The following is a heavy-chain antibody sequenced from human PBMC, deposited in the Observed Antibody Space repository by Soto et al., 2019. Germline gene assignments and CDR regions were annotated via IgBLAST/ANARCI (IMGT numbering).Heavy chain of an antibody. CDR2: IDWDDDK. J-gene: IGHJ6*02. D-gene: IGHD4-17*01. CDR1: RFSLSNARMG. Sequence: ESGPTLVNPTETLTLTCTFSRFSLSNARMGVSWIRQPPGKALEWLAHIDWDDDKYYSTSLKTRLTISKDTSKNQVVLTMTNMDPVDTATYYCARTRSILTTVNSWVYYYGMDVWGQGTTVTVSS. V-gene: IGHV2-70*01. CDR3: ARTRSILTTVNSWVYYYGMDV.